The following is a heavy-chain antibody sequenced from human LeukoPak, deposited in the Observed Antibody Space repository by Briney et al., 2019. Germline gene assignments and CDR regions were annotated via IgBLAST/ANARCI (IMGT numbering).Heavy chain of an antibody. Sequence: PGGSLRLSCAPSGFTFSNAWMSWVRQAPGKGLEWVGRIKSKTDGGTTDYAAPVKGRFTISRDDSKNTLYLQVDILKTDDTAVYYCTTVDGYSYSRYWGQGTLVTVSS. J-gene: IGHJ4*02. CDR1: GFTFSNAW. V-gene: IGHV3-15*01. CDR3: TTVDGYSYSRY. CDR2: IKSKTDGGTT. D-gene: IGHD5-18*01.